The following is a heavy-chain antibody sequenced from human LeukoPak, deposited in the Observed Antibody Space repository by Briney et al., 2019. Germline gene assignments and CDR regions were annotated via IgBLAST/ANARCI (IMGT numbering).Heavy chain of an antibody. CDR1: GFTFSSYG. V-gene: IGHV3-33*01. J-gene: IGHJ4*02. CDR2: IWYDGSNK. D-gene: IGHD4-17*01. CDR3: ARDSDDYGDNTYFDY. Sequence: PGGSLRLSCAASGFTFSSYGMHWARQAPGKGLEWVAVIWYDGSNKYYADSVKGRFTISRDNSKNTLYLQLNSLRAEDTAVYYCARDSDDYGDNTYFDYWGQGTLVTVSS.